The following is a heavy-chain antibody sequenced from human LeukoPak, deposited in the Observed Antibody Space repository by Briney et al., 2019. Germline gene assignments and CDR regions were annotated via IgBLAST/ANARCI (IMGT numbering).Heavy chain of an antibody. D-gene: IGHD5-12*01. CDR3: ARTAPVSRGYSGYDSRGARDYYYYGMDV. Sequence: GASVKVSCKASGYTFTSYGISWVRQAPGQGLEWMGWISAYNGNTNYAQKLQGRVTMTTDTSTSTAYMELRSLRSDDTAVYYWARTAPVSRGYSGYDSRGARDYYYYGMDVWGQGTTVTVSS. CDR2: ISAYNGNT. CDR1: GYTFTSYG. V-gene: IGHV1-18*01. J-gene: IGHJ6*02.